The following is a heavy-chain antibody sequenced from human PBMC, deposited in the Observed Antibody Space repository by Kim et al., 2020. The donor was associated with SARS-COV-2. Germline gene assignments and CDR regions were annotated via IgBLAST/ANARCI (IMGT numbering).Heavy chain of an antibody. J-gene: IGHJ2*01. D-gene: IGHD6-13*01. CDR1: GFTFSSYW. Sequence: GGSLRLSCAASGFTFSSYWMSWVRQAPGKGLEWVANIKQDGSEKYYVDSVKGRFTISRDNAKNSLYLQMNSLRAEDTAVYYCARRYSSSWYRYFDLWGRGTLVTVSS. CDR3: ARRYSSSWYRYFDL. V-gene: IGHV3-7*01. CDR2: IKQDGSEK.